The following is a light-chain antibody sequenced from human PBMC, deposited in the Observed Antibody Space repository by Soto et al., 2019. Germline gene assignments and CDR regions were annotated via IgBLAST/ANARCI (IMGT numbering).Light chain of an antibody. V-gene: IGKV3-15*01. CDR1: QSISSN. Sequence: EKGRTKSHATLSVTPGERATLSCRASQSISSNLGWYQKKPGQAPRLLIYAASTRATGIPARFSGSGSGTEFTLTISSLQSEDFAVYYCQQYNNWPIPFGQGTRPAIK. J-gene: IGKJ5*01. CDR2: AAS. CDR3: QQYNNWPIP.